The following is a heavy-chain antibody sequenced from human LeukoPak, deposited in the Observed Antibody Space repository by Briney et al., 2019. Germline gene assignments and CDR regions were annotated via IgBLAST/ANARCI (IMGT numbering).Heavy chain of an antibody. J-gene: IGHJ3*02. Sequence: GESLKISCNGSGYXFTSYWICWVRQMPGKGLEWMGIIYPGDSDTRYSPSFQGQVTISADKSISTAYLQWSSLKASDTAMYYCARHRRSAYQGVIGDDAFDIWGQGTMVTVSS. CDR2: IYPGDSDT. V-gene: IGHV5-51*01. CDR1: GYXFTSYW. CDR3: ARHRRSAYQGVIGDDAFDI. D-gene: IGHD2-2*01.